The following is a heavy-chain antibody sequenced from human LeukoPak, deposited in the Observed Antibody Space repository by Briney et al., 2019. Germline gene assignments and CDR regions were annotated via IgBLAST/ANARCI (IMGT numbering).Heavy chain of an antibody. CDR2: ISSSSSTI. CDR3: ASSLGYSSGWYAFDI. D-gene: IGHD6-19*01. Sequence: GGSLRLSCAASGFTFSSYSMNWVRQAPGKGLEWVSYISSSSSTIYYADSVKGRFTISRDNAKNSLYLQMNSLRAEDTAVYCCASSLGYSSGWYAFDIWGQGTMVTVSS. J-gene: IGHJ3*02. V-gene: IGHV3-48*01. CDR1: GFTFSSYS.